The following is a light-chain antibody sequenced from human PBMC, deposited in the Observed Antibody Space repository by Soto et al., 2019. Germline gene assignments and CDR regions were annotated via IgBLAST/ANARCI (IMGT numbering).Light chain of an antibody. CDR1: SSNIGSNT. CDR3: AAWDDSLNGYYV. CDR2: SNN. J-gene: IGLJ1*01. Sequence: QSALTQPHSASGTPGQRVTTSCSGSSSNIGSNTVNWYQQLPGTAPKLLIYSNNQRPSGAPDRVSGSKSGTSASLAISGLQSEDEADYYCAAWDDSLNGYYVFGTGTKVTVL. V-gene: IGLV1-44*01.